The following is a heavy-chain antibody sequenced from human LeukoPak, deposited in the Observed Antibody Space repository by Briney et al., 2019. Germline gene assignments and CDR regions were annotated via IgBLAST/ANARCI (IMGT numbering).Heavy chain of an antibody. J-gene: IGHJ4*02. V-gene: IGHV6-1*01. CDR3: ARDSAVPGEPFD. Sequence: SQSLTLSCATSGDSVSSNSAAWNWHRQSPSLGFEWLGRTYYRSQWYNDYAVSVKSRIIINPDTSKNQFSLQMNSVTPEDTAVYYCARDSAVPGEPFDCGQGTLVTVSS. CDR1: GDSVSSNSAA. CDR2: TYYRSQWYN. D-gene: IGHD6-19*01.